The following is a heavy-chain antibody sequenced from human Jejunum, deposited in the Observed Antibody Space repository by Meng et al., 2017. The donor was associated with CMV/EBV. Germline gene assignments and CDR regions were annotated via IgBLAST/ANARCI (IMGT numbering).Heavy chain of an antibody. CDR2: ITGSGGNT. CDR3: ARLSDS. V-gene: IGHV3-23*01. Sequence: LKISCSASGFTFSSHSMSWVRQAPGKGLKWVESITGSGGNTYYADSVKGRFTISRDNSKNTLYLQMNSLRADDTAVYYCARLSDSWGQGTLVTVSS. D-gene: IGHD2-15*01. CDR1: GFTFSSHS. J-gene: IGHJ4*02.